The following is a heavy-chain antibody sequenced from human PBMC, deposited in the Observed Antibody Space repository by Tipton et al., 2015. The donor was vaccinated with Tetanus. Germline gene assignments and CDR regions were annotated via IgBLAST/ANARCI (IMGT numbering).Heavy chain of an antibody. CDR3: ARGAYTYGPDP. CDR1: GFTFSHFA. V-gene: IGHV3-23*01. CDR2: LSHDGGNI. J-gene: IGHJ5*02. Sequence: SLRLSCEASGFTFSHFAVSWVRRAPGRGLEWVSSLSHDGGNIYYADFARGRFTISRDNSKNTVFLQMNSLRAEDTGMYFCARGAYTYGPDPWGQGTLVVVSS. D-gene: IGHD2-2*02.